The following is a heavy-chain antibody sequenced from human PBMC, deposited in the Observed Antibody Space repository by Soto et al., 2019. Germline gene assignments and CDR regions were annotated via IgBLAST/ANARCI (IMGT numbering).Heavy chain of an antibody. CDR1: GGSFSDSA. CDR3: ARGGIVAVPAALSSYDDYTNYRFDS. V-gene: IGHV1-69*01. D-gene: IGHD2-15*01. CDR2: IIPMFATT. J-gene: IGHJ4*02. Sequence: QVLLVQSGAEVRNPGSSMNVSCQASGGSFSDSAFSWVRQAPGQGLEWMGGIIPMFATTKYAQRFQGRVTITADASTRTGYLALSSLTSDDSAVYYCARGGIVAVPAALSSYDDYTNYRFDSWGQGTLVSVSS.